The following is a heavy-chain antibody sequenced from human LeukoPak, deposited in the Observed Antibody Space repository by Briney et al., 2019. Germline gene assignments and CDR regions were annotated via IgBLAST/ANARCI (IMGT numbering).Heavy chain of an antibody. Sequence: GASVKVSCKASGYIFTGYYMHWVRQAPGQGLEWMGWINPNSGGTNYAQKFQGRVTMTRDTSISTAYMELSRLRSDDTAVYYCARDSRISCSGTSCPHAHWGQGTLVTVSS. CDR2: INPNSGGT. CDR3: ARDSRISCSGTSCPHAH. V-gene: IGHV1-2*02. D-gene: IGHD2-2*01. J-gene: IGHJ4*02. CDR1: GYIFTGYY.